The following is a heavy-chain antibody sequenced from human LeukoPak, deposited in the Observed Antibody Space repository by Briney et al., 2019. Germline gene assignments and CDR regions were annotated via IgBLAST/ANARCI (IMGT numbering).Heavy chain of an antibody. CDR3: ARAPTVLVGYCSSSSCQADY. CDR1: GFTFSSYS. V-gene: IGHV3-21*01. Sequence: GGSLRLPCAASGFTFSSYSMNWVRQAPGKGLEWVSAISSSSSYIYYADSVKGRFTISRDNAENSLYLQMNSLRVEDTAVYYCARAPTVLVGYCSSSSCQADYWGQGTLDTVSS. D-gene: IGHD2-2*01. CDR2: ISSSSSYI. J-gene: IGHJ4*02.